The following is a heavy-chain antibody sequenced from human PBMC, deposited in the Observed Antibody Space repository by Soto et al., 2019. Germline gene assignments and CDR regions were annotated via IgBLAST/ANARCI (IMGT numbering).Heavy chain of an antibody. Sequence: QVQLVQSGAEVKKPGSSVKVSCKASGGTFSSYTFNWVRQAPGQGLEWMGRIIPIVNKPNNAQKFQGRVTITADKSTSTAYMELSSLRSEDTAVYYCARAYGSGSYRHFDSWGQGTLVTVSS. CDR1: GGTFSSYT. J-gene: IGHJ4*02. D-gene: IGHD3-10*01. V-gene: IGHV1-69*08. CDR3: ARAYGSGSYRHFDS. CDR2: IIPIVNKP.